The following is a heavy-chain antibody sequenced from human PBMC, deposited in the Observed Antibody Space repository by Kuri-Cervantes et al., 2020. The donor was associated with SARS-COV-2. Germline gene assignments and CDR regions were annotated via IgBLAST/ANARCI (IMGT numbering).Heavy chain of an antibody. Sequence: LSLTCTVSGYSISSGYYWGWIRQPPGKGLEWVAVISYDGSNKYYADSVKGRFTISRDNAKNSLYLQMNSLRVEDTGLYYCARDQTYYNFWSGRGFFDDWGQGTLVTVSS. CDR1: GYSISSGYY. V-gene: IGHV3-30*03. J-gene: IGHJ5*02. CDR3: ARDQTYYNFWSGRGFFDD. CDR2: ISYDGSNK. D-gene: IGHD3-3*01.